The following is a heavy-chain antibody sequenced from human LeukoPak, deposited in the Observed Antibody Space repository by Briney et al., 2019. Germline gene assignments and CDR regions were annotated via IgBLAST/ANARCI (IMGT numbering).Heavy chain of an antibody. D-gene: IGHD3-10*01. J-gene: IGHJ4*02. Sequence: GGSLRLSCAASGFTFSSYEMNWVRQAPGKGLEWVAVISYDGSNKYYADSVKGRFTISRDNSKNTLYLQMNSLRAEDTAVYYCAKGALTMVRGVTPNYFDYWGQGTLVTVSS. CDR3: AKGALTMVRGVTPNYFDY. CDR1: GFTFSSYE. CDR2: ISYDGSNK. V-gene: IGHV3-30*18.